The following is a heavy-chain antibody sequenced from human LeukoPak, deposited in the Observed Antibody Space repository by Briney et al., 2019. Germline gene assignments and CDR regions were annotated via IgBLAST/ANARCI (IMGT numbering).Heavy chain of an antibody. Sequence: GGSLRLSCAASGFTFSSYGMHWVRQAPGKGLEWVAVIWYDGSNKYYADSVKGRFTISRDNSKNTLYLQMNSLRAEDTAVYYCARMVVEVAASWFDPWGQGTLVTVSS. D-gene: IGHD2-15*01. CDR3: ARMVVEVAASWFDP. V-gene: IGHV3-33*01. CDR2: IWYDGSNK. CDR1: GFTFSSYG. J-gene: IGHJ5*02.